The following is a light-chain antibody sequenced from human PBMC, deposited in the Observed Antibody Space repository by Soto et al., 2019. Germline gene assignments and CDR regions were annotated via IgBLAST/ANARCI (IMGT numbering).Light chain of an antibody. CDR2: DDN. V-gene: IGLV1-51*01. CDR1: SSNIGGNS. J-gene: IGLJ1*01. Sequence: QSALTQPPSVSAAPGQKVTISCSGSSSNIGGNSVSWYDQLPGTAAKLLIYDDNNRPSGIPDRFSASKSGTSATLGITGVQTGDEAYYYCGSWDSSLSAYVFGTGTKVTVL. CDR3: GSWDSSLSAYV.